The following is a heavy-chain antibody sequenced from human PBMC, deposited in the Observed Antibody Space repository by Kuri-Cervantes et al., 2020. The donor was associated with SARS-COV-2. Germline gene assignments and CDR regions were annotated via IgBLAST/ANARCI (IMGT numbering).Heavy chain of an antibody. CDR1: GYTFTSYA. J-gene: IGHJ6*02. CDR2: ISAYNGNT. V-gene: IGHV1-8*02. D-gene: IGHD3-3*01. Sequence: ASVKVSCKASGYTFTSYAMHWVRQAPGQGLEWMGWISAYNGNTNYAQKLQGRVTMTRNTSISTAYMELSSLRSEDTAVYYCARGHTSRPFGVVIPYYYYYGMDVWGQGTTVTVSS. CDR3: ARGHTSRPFGVVIPYYYYYGMDV.